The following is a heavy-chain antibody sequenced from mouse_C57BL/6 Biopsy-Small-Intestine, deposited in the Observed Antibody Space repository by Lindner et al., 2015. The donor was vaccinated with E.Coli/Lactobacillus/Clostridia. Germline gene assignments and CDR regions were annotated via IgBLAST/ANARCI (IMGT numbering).Heavy chain of an antibody. J-gene: IGHJ4*01. D-gene: IGHD1-1*01. CDR1: GISITTGNYR. Sequence: VQLQESGPGLVKPSQTVFLTCTVTGISITTGNYRWSWIRQFPGNKLEWIGYIYYSGTITYNPSLTSRTTIARDTPKNQFFLEMNSLTAEDTATYYCALVANYAMDYWGQGASVTVSS. V-gene: IGHV3-5*01. CDR2: IYYSGTI. CDR3: ALVANYAMDY.